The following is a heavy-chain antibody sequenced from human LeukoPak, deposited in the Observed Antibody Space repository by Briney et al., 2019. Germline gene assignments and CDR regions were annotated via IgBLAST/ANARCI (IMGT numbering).Heavy chain of an antibody. CDR2: ITSDGSTT. CDR1: GFTFSMYW. J-gene: IGHJ6*02. V-gene: IGHV3-74*01. CDR3: VRDSRYTMDV. Sequence: GGSLRLSCTASGFTFSMYWMHWVRQAPGKGPVWVSRITSDGSTTIYADSVKGRFTISRDNAKNTLYLQMNSLRAEDTAVYYCVRDSRYTMDVWGQGTTVTVPS. D-gene: IGHD5-18*01.